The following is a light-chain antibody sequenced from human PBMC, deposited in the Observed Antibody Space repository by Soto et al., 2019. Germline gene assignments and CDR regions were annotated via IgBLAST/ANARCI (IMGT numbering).Light chain of an antibody. CDR3: AAWNDSLNGVV. Sequence: QSVLTQPPSASGTPGQRVTISCSGSTSTIGSKTLNWYQQLPGSAPKLLIYTTNQRPSGVPDRFSGSKSGTSASLAISGLQSEDEAHYYCAAWNDSLNGVVFGGGTKPTVL. V-gene: IGLV1-44*01. CDR1: TSTIGSKT. J-gene: IGLJ2*01. CDR2: TTN.